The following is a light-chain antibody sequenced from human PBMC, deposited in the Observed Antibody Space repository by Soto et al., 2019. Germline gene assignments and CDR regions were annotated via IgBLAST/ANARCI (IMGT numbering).Light chain of an antibody. CDR2: EVS. CDR1: SSDVSGYNY. CDR3: SSYTSSSTHWV. J-gene: IGLJ3*02. V-gene: IGLV2-14*01. Sequence: QSALTQPASVSGSPGQSITISCTGTSSDVSGYNYVSWYQQHPGKAPKIMIYEVSNRPSGVSNRFSGSKSGNTASLTISGLQAEDEADYYCSSYTSSSTHWVFGGGTKLTVL.